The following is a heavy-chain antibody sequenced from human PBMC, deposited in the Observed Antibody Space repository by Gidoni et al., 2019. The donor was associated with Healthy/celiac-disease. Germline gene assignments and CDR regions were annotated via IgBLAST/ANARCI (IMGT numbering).Heavy chain of an antibody. CDR1: GFTVSSHH. V-gene: IGHV3-53*01. CDR2: IYSGGST. D-gene: IGHD3-9*01. Sequence: EAQPVASGGCLITPGGSLRLSCAAPGFTVSSHHMSWVRQAPGKGLEWVSVIYSGGSTYYADSVKGRFTISRDNSKNTLYLQMNSLRAEDTAVYYCARPHSFLRYFDWFSGMDVWGQGTTVTVSS. CDR3: ARPHSFLRYFDWFSGMDV. J-gene: IGHJ6*02.